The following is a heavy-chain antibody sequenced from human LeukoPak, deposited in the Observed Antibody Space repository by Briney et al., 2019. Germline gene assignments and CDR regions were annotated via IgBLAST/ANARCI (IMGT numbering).Heavy chain of an antibody. CDR1: GGSFNGYY. Sequence: SETLSLTCAVYGGSFNGYYWNWIRQSPGKGLEWIGEISHSGSTNYNPSLKSRVTISVDTSKNQFSLKLSSVTAADTAVYYCARGYTMVRGVGIRGDYYYYMDVWGKGTTVTISS. J-gene: IGHJ6*03. CDR3: ARGYTMVRGVGIRGDYYYYMDV. D-gene: IGHD3-10*01. CDR2: ISHSGST. V-gene: IGHV4-34*01.